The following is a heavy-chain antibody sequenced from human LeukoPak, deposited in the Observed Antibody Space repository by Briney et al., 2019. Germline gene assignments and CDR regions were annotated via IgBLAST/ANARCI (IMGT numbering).Heavy chain of an antibody. CDR2: ISGSGGST. D-gene: IGHD6-6*01. Sequence: GGSLGLSCAASGFTFSSYAMSWVRQAPGKGLEWVSAISGSGGSTYYADSVKGRFTISRDNSKNTLYLQMNSLRAEDTAVYYCAKDPSATHSSSVYWGQGTLVTVSS. J-gene: IGHJ4*02. CDR3: AKDPSATHSSSVY. CDR1: GFTFSSYA. V-gene: IGHV3-23*01.